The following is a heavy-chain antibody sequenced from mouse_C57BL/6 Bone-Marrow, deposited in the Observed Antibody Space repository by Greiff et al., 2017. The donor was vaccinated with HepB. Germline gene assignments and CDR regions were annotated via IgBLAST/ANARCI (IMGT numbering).Heavy chain of an antibody. CDR3: ARDASDGYFPMDY. J-gene: IGHJ4*01. Sequence: DVKLVESGGGLVQSGRSLRLSCATSGFTFSDFYMEWVRQAPGKGLEWIAASRNKANDYTTEYSASVKGRFIVSRDTSQSILYLQMNALRAEDTAIYYCARDASDGYFPMDYWGQGTSVTVSS. D-gene: IGHD2-3*01. CDR2: SRNKANDYTT. V-gene: IGHV7-1*01. CDR1: GFTFSDFY.